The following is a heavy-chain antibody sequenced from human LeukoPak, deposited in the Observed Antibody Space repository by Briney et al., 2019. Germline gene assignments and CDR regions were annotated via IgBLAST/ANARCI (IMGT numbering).Heavy chain of an antibody. D-gene: IGHD5-12*01. CDR1: GFTFSSYS. CDR2: ISSSSSYI. CDR3: ARFIVAPYYFDY. Sequence: GGSLRPSCAASGFTFSSYSMNWVRQAPGKGLEWVSSISSSSSYIYYADSVKGRFTISRDNAKNSLYLQMNSLRVEDTAVYYCARFIVAPYYFDYWGQGTLVTVSS. V-gene: IGHV3-21*01. J-gene: IGHJ4*02.